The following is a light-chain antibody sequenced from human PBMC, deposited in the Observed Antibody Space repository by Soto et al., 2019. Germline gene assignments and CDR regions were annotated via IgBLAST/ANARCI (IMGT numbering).Light chain of an antibody. V-gene: IGLV1-44*01. CDR3: AAWDDSLNGVV. CDR2: SNN. J-gene: IGLJ2*01. CDR1: SSNIESNT. Sequence: QSVLTQPPSASGTPGQRVTISCSGSSSNIESNTVNWYQQLPGTAPKLLIYSNNQRPSGVPDRFSGSKSGTSASLAISGLQSEDEDDYYCAAWDDSLNGVVFGGGTKLTVL.